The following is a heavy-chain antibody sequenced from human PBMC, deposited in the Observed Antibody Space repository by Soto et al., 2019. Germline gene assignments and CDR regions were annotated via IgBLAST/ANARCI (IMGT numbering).Heavy chain of an antibody. J-gene: IGHJ4*02. CDR1: GYSFTRYE. CDR3: ATRSPAFDY. CDR2: ISAYNGNT. V-gene: IGHV1-18*01. Sequence: ASVKVSCKASGYSFTRYEVTWVRQAPGQGLEWMGWISAYNGNTNYAQKFQGRVTMTTDTSTSTAYMEMRSLRSDDTAVYYCATRSPAFDYWGQGTLVTVSS.